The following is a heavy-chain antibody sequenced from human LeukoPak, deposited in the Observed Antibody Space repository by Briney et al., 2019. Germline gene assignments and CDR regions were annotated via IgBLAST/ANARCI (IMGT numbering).Heavy chain of an antibody. CDR1: GFTFSSYG. J-gene: IGHJ3*02. CDR2: IWYDGSNK. V-gene: IGHV3-33*01. D-gene: IGHD3-22*01. CDR3: ARDSGVTYYYDSSGYSDAFDI. Sequence: GGSLRLSCAASGFTFSSYGMHWVRQAPGKGLEWVAVIWYDGSNKYYADSVKGRFTISRDNAKNSLYLQMNSLRAEDTAVYYCARDSGVTYYYDSSGYSDAFDIWGQGTMVTVSS.